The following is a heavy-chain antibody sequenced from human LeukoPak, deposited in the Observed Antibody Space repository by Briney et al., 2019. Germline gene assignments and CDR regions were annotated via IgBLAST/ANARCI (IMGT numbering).Heavy chain of an antibody. CDR2: IIPIFGTA. V-gene: IGHV1-69*13. D-gene: IGHD2-15*01. Sequence: GASVKVSCKASGGTFSSYAISWVRQAPGQGLEWMGGIIPIFGTANYAQKFQGRVTITADESTSTAYMELSSLRSEDTAVYYCASDDGCNGGSCYSDYWGQGTLVTVSS. CDR3: ASDDGCNGGSCYSDY. J-gene: IGHJ4*02. CDR1: GGTFSSYA.